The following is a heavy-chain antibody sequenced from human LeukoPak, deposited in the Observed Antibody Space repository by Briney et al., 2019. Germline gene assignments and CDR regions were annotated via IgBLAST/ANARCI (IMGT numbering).Heavy chain of an antibody. CDR2: ISSSSSYI. Sequence: GGSLRLSCAASGFTFSSYNMNWVRQAPGKGLEWVSSISSSSSYIYYADSMKGRFPISRDNAKNSLYLQMNSLRAEDTAIYYCARDLSVGAKPDLGFDYWGQGTLVTVSS. V-gene: IGHV3-21*01. J-gene: IGHJ4*02. CDR1: GFTFSSYN. D-gene: IGHD1-26*01. CDR3: ARDLSVGAKPDLGFDY.